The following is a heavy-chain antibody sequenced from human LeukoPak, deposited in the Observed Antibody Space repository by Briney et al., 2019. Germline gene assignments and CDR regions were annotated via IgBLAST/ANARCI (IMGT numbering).Heavy chain of an antibody. CDR2: ISYDGSNK. J-gene: IGHJ4*02. CDR3: ARGRSTWHLDY. V-gene: IGHV3-30*03. Sequence: GGSLRLSCAASGFTFSSYGMHWVRQAPGKGLEWVAVISYDGSNKYYADSVKGRFTISRDNSKNTLYLQMNSLRAEDTAAYYCARGRSTWHLDYWGQGTLVTVSS. CDR1: GFTFSSYG. D-gene: IGHD1-26*01.